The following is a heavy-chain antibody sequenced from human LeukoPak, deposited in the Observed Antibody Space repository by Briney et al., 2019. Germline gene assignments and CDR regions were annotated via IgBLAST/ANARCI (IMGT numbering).Heavy chain of an antibody. D-gene: IGHD5-18*01. CDR3: VKDRNTAMVEGAFDI. Sequence: GGSLRLSCSASGFTFSSCAMHWVRQAPGKGLEYVSAISSNGGSTYYADSVKGRFTISRDNSKNTLYLQMSSLRAEDTAVYYCVKDRNTAMVEGAFDIWGQGTMVTVSS. V-gene: IGHV3-64D*06. J-gene: IGHJ3*02. CDR1: GFTFSSCA. CDR2: ISSNGGST.